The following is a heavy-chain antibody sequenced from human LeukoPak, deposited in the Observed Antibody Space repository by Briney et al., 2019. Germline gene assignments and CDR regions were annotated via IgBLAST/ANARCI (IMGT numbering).Heavy chain of an antibody. CDR3: ARGDDNALGAFDI. CDR1: GFTFSSYA. Sequence: PGGSLRLSCAASGFTFSSYAMSWVRQAPGKGLEWVAVISYDGSNKYYADSVKGRFTISRDNSKNTLYLQMNSLRAEDTAVYYCARGDDNALGAFDIWGQGTMVTVSS. D-gene: IGHD3-9*01. CDR2: ISYDGSNK. V-gene: IGHV3-30-3*01. J-gene: IGHJ3*02.